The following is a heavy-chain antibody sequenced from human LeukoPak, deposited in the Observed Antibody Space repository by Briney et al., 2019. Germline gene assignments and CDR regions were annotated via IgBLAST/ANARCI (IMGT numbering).Heavy chain of an antibody. J-gene: IGHJ4*02. CDR1: GYTLTELS. V-gene: IGHV1-8*01. CDR3: ARGLRVSSFDY. D-gene: IGHD5/OR15-5a*01. Sequence: ASVKVSCKVSGYTLTELSMHWVRQATGQGLEWMGWMNPNSGNTGYAQKFQGRVTMTRNTSISTAYMELSSLRSEDTAVYYCARGLRVSSFDYWGQGTLVTVSS. CDR2: MNPNSGNT.